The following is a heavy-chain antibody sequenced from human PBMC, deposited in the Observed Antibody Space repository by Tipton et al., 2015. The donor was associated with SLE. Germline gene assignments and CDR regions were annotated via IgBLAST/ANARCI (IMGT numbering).Heavy chain of an antibody. CDR2: IYHSGST. D-gene: IGHD3-16*01. CDR3: AREGGEGFDP. J-gene: IGHJ5*02. CDR1: GYSISSGYY. Sequence: TLSLTCAVSGYSISSGYYWGWIRQPPGKGLEWIGSIYHSGSTYYNPSLKSRVTISVDTSKNQFSLKLSSVTAADTAVYYCAREGGEGFDPWGQGTLVTVSS. V-gene: IGHV4-38-2*02.